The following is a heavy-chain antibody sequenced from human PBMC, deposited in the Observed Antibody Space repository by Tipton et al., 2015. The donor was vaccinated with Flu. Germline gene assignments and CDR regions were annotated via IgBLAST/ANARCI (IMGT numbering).Heavy chain of an antibody. CDR3: ARTPPRGDVDY. CDR2: IIPFIGTA. Sequence: QSGAEVKKPGSSVKVSCKTSGGTFGNYAINWVRQAPGQGLEWMGGIIPFIGTANYAQKFQGRVTMTRDNSINTAYMELSSLRSEDTAVYYCARTPPRGDVDYWGQGTLVTVSS. CDR1: GGTFGNYA. D-gene: IGHD3-10*01. V-gene: IGHV1-69*05. J-gene: IGHJ4*02.